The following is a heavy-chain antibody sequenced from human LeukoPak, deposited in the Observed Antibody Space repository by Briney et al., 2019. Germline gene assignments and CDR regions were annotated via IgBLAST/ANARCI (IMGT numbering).Heavy chain of an antibody. J-gene: IGHJ4*02. V-gene: IGHV1-2*04. Sequence: ASVKVSCKASGYTFTGYYMHWVRQAPRQGLEWMGWINPNSGGTNYAQKFQGWVTMTRDTSISTAYMGLSRLRSDDTAVYYCAREAVNYDSSGVGLYYFDYWGQGTLVTVSS. CDR1: GYTFTGYY. CDR2: INPNSGGT. D-gene: IGHD3-22*01. CDR3: AREAVNYDSSGVGLYYFDY.